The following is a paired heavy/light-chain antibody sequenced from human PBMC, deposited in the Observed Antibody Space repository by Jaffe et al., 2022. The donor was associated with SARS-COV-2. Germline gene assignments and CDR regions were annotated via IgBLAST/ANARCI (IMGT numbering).Light chain of an antibody. CDR2: STN. CDR3: VLYMGGGIWV. CDR1: SGSVSTSYY. V-gene: IGLV8-61*01. Sequence: QTVVTQEPSFSVAPGGTITLTCGLSSGSVSTSYYPSWYQQTPGQAPRTLIYSTNSRSSGVPDRFSGSILGNKAALTITGAQADDESDYYCVLYMGGGIWVFGGGTKLTVL. J-gene: IGLJ3*02.
Heavy chain of an antibody. V-gene: IGHV3-23*01. D-gene: IGHD3-3*01. Sequence: EVQLLESGGGLVQPGGSLRLSCAASGFTFSSYAMSWVRQAPGKGLEWVSGISAGGGSAYYADSVKGRFTISRDNSNNTLYLQMNSLRAEDTAVYYCAKNGGSFGVVGAYHFDYWGQGTLVTVSS. CDR2: ISAGGGSA. CDR3: AKNGGSFGVVGAYHFDY. CDR1: GFTFSSYA. J-gene: IGHJ4*02.